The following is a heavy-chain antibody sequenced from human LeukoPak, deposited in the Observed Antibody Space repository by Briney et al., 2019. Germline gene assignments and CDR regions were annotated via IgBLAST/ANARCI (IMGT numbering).Heavy chain of an antibody. D-gene: IGHD3-22*01. CDR1: RGAISSSNYY. CDR3: ARGVPSMRVVINPRKWFDP. J-gene: IGHJ5*02. CDR2: IYYSGTT. V-gene: IGHV4-39*07. Sequence: SETLSLTCSVSRGAISSSNYYWGWIRQPPGKGLEWIGSIYYSGTTYYNPSLESRVTISVDTSKNQFSLKLSSVTAADTAVYYCARGVPSMRVVINPRKWFDPWGRGTLVTVSS.